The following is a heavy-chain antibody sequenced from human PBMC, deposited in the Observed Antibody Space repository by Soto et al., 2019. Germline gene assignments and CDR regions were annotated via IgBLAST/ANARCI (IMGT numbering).Heavy chain of an antibody. CDR3: ARRGGSSSGYYYYAMDV. D-gene: IGHD6-6*01. Sequence: PSETLSLTCSVSSDSMNSGGYYWSWIRQHPGKGLERIGYIYSNGDTYCNPSLKSRVTISIDTSKKQFSLNLTSVTAADTAVYYCARRGGSSSGYYYYAMDVWGQGTTVTVSS. CDR1: SDSMNSGGYY. V-gene: IGHV4-31*03. J-gene: IGHJ6*02. CDR2: IYSNGDT.